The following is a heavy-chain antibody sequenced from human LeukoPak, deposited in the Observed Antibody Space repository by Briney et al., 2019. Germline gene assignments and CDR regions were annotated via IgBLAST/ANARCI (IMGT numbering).Heavy chain of an antibody. J-gene: IGHJ4*02. CDR3: ARDLGYYGSGSYYKALGY. D-gene: IGHD3-10*01. Sequence: PGGSLRLSCAVSGFTFSNYWMSWVRQAPGKGLEWVANIKQDGSEKYYVDSVKGRFTISRDNAKNSLYLQMNSLRAEDTAVYYCARDLGYYGSGSYYKALGYWGQGTLVIVSS. CDR1: GFTFSNYW. V-gene: IGHV3-7*01. CDR2: IKQDGSEK.